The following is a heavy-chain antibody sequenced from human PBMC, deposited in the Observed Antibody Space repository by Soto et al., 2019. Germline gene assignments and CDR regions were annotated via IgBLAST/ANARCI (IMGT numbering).Heavy chain of an antibody. D-gene: IGHD1-26*01. J-gene: IGHJ3*02. CDR1: SGPFSGYY. V-gene: IGHV4-34*01. CDR2: ISHSGST. Sequence: QVQLQQWGAGLLKPSETLSLTCAVSSGPFSGYYWSWIRQSPGKGLEWIVEISHSGSTKYNPSLKSRVTIAVDTSKTQFSLKLSSVNAADMAVYYRAISYITNDAFDNWGQGTLVTVSS. CDR3: AISYITNDAFDN.